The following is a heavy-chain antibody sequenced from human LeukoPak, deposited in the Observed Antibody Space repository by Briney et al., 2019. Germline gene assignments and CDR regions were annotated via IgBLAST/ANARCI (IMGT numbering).Heavy chain of an antibody. J-gene: IGHJ4*02. V-gene: IGHV3-48*03. CDR3: ARGSSSWYGDLDY. CDR1: GFTFSSYE. CDR2: ISSSGSTI. Sequence: PGGSLRLSCAASGFTFSSYEMNWVRQAPGKGLEWVSYISSSGSTIYYADSVKGRFTLSRDNAKNSLYLQMNSLRAEDTAVYYCARGSSSWYGDLDYWGQGTLVTVSS. D-gene: IGHD6-13*01.